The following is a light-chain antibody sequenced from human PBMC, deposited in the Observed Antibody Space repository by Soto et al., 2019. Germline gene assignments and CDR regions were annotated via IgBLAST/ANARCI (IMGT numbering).Light chain of an antibody. CDR1: KSVSSN. Sequence: EIVMTQSPATLSVSPGERATLSCRASKSVSSNLAWYQQKPGQAPRLLIYGASTRATGIPARFSGSGSGTEFTLTISSLQPDDFATYYCPQYNSFSRTFGQGTKVDIK. J-gene: IGKJ1*01. CDR3: PQYNSFSRT. V-gene: IGKV3-15*01. CDR2: GAS.